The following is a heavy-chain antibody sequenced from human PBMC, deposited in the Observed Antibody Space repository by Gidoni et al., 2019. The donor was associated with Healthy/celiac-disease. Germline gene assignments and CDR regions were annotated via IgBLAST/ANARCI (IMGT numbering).Heavy chain of an antibody. D-gene: IGHD4-17*01. CDR1: GFTVGDYA. Sequence: EVQLVESGGGLVKPGRYLRLSCTASGFTVGDYAMSWFRQDPGKGLEWVGFIRSKAYGGTTEYAASVKGRFTISRDDSKSIAYLQMNSLKTEDTAVYYCTRSWVTVTSNYFDYWGQGTLVTVSS. CDR2: IRSKAYGGTT. CDR3: TRSWVTVTSNYFDY. J-gene: IGHJ4*02. V-gene: IGHV3-49*05.